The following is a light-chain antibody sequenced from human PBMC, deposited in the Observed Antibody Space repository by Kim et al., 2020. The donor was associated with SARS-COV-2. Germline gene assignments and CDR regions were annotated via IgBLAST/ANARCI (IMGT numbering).Light chain of an antibody. CDR1: QSVRSSN. CDR2: GAS. J-gene: IGKJ1*01. V-gene: IGKV3-20*01. Sequence: EIVLTQSPGTLSLSPGERATLSCRASQSVRSSNLAWDQQKPGQAPRLLSYGASSRATGIPDRFSGSGSGTDFTLTISRREPEDFAVYYCQQYGSSLWTLGQGTKVDSK. CDR3: QQYGSSLWT.